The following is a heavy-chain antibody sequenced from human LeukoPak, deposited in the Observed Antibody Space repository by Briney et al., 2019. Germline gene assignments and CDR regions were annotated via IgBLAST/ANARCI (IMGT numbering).Heavy chain of an antibody. D-gene: IGHD1-26*01. CDR1: GYTLTELV. CDR2: FDPGDGET. Sequence: ASVKVSCKVSGYTLTELVIHWVRQAPGKGLEWMGGFDPGDGETIYAQKFQGRVTMTEDTSTDTAYMELSSLRSEDTAVYYCATNSGSYFLYWGQGTLVTVSS. J-gene: IGHJ4*02. V-gene: IGHV1-24*01. CDR3: ATNSGSYFLY.